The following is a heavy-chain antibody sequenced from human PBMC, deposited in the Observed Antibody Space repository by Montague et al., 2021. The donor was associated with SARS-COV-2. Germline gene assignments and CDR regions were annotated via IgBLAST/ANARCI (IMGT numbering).Heavy chain of an antibody. Sequence: SETLSLTCTVSGGSISSYYWSWIRLPAAKGLEWIGRFYTTGSTNYNPSLKRRVTMSVDTSKNQFSLKLSSVTVAATAVSYCARSTFYCSGWWDNWYFDLWGQGTLVTVSS. CDR1: GGSISSYY. D-gene: IGHD6-19*01. V-gene: IGHV4-4*07. CDR3: ARSTFYCSGWWDNWYFDL. J-gene: IGHJ2*01. CDR2: FYTTGST.